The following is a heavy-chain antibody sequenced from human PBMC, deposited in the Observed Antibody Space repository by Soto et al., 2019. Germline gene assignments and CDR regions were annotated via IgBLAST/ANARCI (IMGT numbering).Heavy chain of an antibody. Sequence: PGGSLRLSCAASGFTFSSYAMSWVRQAPGKGLEWVSVISGSGGSTYYADSVKGRFTISRDNSKNTLYLQMNSLRAEDTAVYYCAKAGLYSGYDDYYYYYGMDVWGQGTTVTVSS. CDR1: GFTFSSYA. V-gene: IGHV3-23*01. CDR3: AKAGLYSGYDDYYYYYGMDV. CDR2: ISGSGGST. D-gene: IGHD5-12*01. J-gene: IGHJ6*02.